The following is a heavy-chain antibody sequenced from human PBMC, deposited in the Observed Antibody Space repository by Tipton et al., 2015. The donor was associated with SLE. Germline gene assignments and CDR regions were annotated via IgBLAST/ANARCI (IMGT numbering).Heavy chain of an antibody. V-gene: IGHV4-30-4*01. Sequence: TLSLTCTVSGGSISSGDYYWSWIRQPPGKGLEWIGYIYYSGSTYYNPSLKSRVTISVDTSKNQFSLKLSSVTAADTALYYCARETGAYTSGWSRYFGMDVWGQGTTVTVSS. CDR1: GGSISSGDYY. CDR3: ARETGAYTSGWSRYFGMDV. J-gene: IGHJ6*02. CDR2: IYYSGST. D-gene: IGHD6-19*01.